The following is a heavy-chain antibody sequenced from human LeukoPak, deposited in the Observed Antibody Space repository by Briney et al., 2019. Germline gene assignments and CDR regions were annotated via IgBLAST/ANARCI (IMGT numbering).Heavy chain of an antibody. CDR1: GFTFSSFS. Sequence: PGGSLRLSCAASGFTFSSFSMNWVRQAPGKGLERVSYISPSSSTIYYADSVRGRFTISRDNAKNSLFLQMNSLRDEDTAVYFCARGIGYYGSGASKYYYFDSWGQGTLVTVSS. CDR3: ARGIGYYGSGASKYYYFDS. J-gene: IGHJ4*02. D-gene: IGHD3-10*01. V-gene: IGHV3-48*02. CDR2: ISPSSSTI.